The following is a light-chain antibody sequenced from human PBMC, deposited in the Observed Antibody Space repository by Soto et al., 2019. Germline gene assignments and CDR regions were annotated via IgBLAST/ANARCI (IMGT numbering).Light chain of an antibody. CDR1: QGISSY. J-gene: IGKJ5*01. CDR3: QQSYSTPSIT. Sequence: DIQMTQSPSPLSASVGDRVTITCRASQGISSYLNWYQQKPGKAPKLLIYAASSLQSGVPSRFSGSGSGTDFTLTISSLQPEDFATYYCQQSYSTPSITFGQGTRLEIK. V-gene: IGKV1-39*01. CDR2: AAS.